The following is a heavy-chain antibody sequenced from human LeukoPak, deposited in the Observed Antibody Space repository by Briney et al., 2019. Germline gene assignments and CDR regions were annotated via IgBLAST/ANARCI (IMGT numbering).Heavy chain of an antibody. Sequence: ASVKVSCKTSGYTFTNYAMHWVRHAPGQTIQWLAWINPANGYTRYSQHLQDRVTVSSDTSADTAYMELSSQRSEDKAIDYCAIGDGHTDPWGQGTLVTVSS. CDR2: INPANGYT. CDR1: GYTFTNYA. CDR3: AIGDGHTDP. J-gene: IGHJ5*02. D-gene: IGHD5-24*01. V-gene: IGHV1-3*03.